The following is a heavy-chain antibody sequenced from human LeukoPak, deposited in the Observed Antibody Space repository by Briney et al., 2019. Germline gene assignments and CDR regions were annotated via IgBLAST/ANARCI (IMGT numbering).Heavy chain of an antibody. J-gene: IGHJ4*02. CDR2: ISSDGSNK. V-gene: IGHV3-30-3*01. CDR1: GFSFSTFA. CDR3: ARVRTMIVVVIDSPPDY. Sequence: GGSLRLSCAASGFSFSTFAMHWARQAPGKGLEWVAVISSDGSNKYYADSVKGRFTISRDNSKNTLYLQMNSLRAEDTAVYYCARVRTMIVVVIDSPPDYWGQGTLVTVSS. D-gene: IGHD3-22*01.